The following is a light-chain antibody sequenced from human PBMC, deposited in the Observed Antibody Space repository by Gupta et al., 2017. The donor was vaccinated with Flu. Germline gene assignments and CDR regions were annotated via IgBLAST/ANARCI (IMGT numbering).Light chain of an antibody. CDR2: KDN. CDR3: ATWDDSLSGPV. J-gene: IGLJ3*02. V-gene: IGLV1-44*01. Sequence: QSVLTQPPSASGTPGQGVTISCSGSSSNIGSDTVNWYQQLPGTAPKLLIYKDNQRPSGVPDRFSGSKSATSASLAISGLQSEDEAHYFCATWDDSLSGPVFGGGTKLTVL. CDR1: SSNIGSDT.